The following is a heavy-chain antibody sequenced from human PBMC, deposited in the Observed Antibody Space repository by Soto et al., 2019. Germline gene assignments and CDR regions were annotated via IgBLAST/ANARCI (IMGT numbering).Heavy chain of an antibody. CDR3: ARGIRYCSSTSCSNILKSYYYYYYGMEV. CDR2: ISGSGGST. J-gene: IGHJ6*02. V-gene: IGHV3-23*01. CDR1: GFTFSSYA. Sequence: GGSLILSCAASGFTFSSYAMSWVRQAPGKGLEWVSAISGSGGSTYYADSVKGRFTISRDNSKNTLYLQMNSLRAEDTAVYYCARGIRYCSSTSCSNILKSYYYYYYGMEVWGQGTTVTVSS. D-gene: IGHD2-2*01.